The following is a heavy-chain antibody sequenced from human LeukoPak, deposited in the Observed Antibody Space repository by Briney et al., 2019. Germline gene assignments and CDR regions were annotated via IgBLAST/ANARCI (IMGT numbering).Heavy chain of an antibody. Sequence: KSSETLSLTCTVSGGSISSYYWSWIRQPAGKGLEWIGRIYTSGSTNYNPSLKSRVTMSVDTSKNQFSLKLSSVTAADTAVYYCARGRRLDSSGWTYYYYGMDVWGQGTTVTVSS. CDR3: ARGRRLDSSGWTYYYYGMDV. V-gene: IGHV4-4*07. CDR2: IYTSGST. D-gene: IGHD6-19*01. J-gene: IGHJ6*02. CDR1: GGSISSYY.